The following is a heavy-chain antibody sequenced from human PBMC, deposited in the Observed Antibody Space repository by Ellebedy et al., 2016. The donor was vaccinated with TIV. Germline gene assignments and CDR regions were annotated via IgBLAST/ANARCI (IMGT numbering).Heavy chain of an antibody. V-gene: IGHV4-39*01. J-gene: IGHJ4*02. CDR2: IYYSGST. CDR1: GCSISSSSYY. CDR3: ARGEILADY. D-gene: IGHD2-15*01. Sequence: SETLSLTXTVSGCSISSSSYYWGWIRQPPGKGLEWIGSIYYSGSTYYNPSLKSRVTISVDTSKNQFSLKLSSVTAADTAVYYCARGEILADYWGQGTLVTVSS.